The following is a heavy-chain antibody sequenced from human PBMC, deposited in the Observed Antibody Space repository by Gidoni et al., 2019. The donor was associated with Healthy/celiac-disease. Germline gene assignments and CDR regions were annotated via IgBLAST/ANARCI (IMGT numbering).Heavy chain of an antibody. CDR1: GFPFSSYA. Sequence: EVQLLESGGGLVQPGGSLRLSCAASGFPFSSYAMSWVRQAPGKGLEWVSAISGSGGSTYYADSVKGRFTISRDNSKNTLYLQMNSLRAEDTAVYYCAKDPRGGGWFDPWGQGTLVTVSS. V-gene: IGHV3-23*01. D-gene: IGHD3-16*01. CDR3: AKDPRGGGWFDP. J-gene: IGHJ5*02. CDR2: ISGSGGST.